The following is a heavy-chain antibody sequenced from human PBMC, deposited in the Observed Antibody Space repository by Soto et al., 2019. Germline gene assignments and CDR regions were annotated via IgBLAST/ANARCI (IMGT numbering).Heavy chain of an antibody. V-gene: IGHV4-28*01. J-gene: IGHJ4*02. D-gene: IGHD1-26*01. CDR3: ARREIQGPIDY. Sequence: QVQLQESGPGLVKPSDTLSLTCAVSGYSISSSNWWGWIRQPPGKGLERIGYIYYSGTTYYNPSLKSGVTKSVDTSKNQCSRKLTSVTAGDTAVYYCARREIQGPIDYWGQGALVTVSS. CDR1: GYSISSSNW. CDR2: IYYSGTT.